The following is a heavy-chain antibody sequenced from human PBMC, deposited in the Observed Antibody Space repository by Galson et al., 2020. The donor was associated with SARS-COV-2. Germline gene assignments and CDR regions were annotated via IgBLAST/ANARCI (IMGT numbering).Heavy chain of an antibody. D-gene: IGHD3-22*01. Sequence: GESLKISCKGSGYSFTSYWIGWVRQMPGKGLEWMGIIYPGDSDTRYSPSFQGQVTISADKSISTAYLQWSSLKASDTAMYYCARVKNYYDSSGYQYYYYYGMDVWGQGTTVTISS. CDR2: IYPGDSDT. J-gene: IGHJ6*02. CDR1: GYSFTSYW. CDR3: ARVKNYYDSSGYQYYYYYGMDV. V-gene: IGHV5-51*01.